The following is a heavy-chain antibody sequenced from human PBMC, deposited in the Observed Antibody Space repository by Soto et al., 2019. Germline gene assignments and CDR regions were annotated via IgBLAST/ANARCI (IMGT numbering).Heavy chain of an antibody. V-gene: IGHV1-69*06. J-gene: IGHJ6*02. CDR1: GGTFSSYA. Sequence: ASLKVSCKASGGTFSSYAISCVRQAPGQGLGWMGGIIPLIGTANYAQKFQGRGTITADKSTSTAYTELSSLRSEDTAVYYCARDTVSYYGMDVWGQGTTVTVSS. CDR3: ARDTVSYYGMDV. CDR2: IIPLIGTA.